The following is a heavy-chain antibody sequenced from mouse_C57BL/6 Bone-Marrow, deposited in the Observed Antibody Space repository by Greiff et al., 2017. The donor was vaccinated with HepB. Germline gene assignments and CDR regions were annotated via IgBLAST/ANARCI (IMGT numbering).Heavy chain of an antibody. CDR1: GYTFTSYG. J-gene: IGHJ2*01. D-gene: IGHD2-1*01. CDR2: IYPRSGNT. Sequence: QVQLQQSGAELARPGASVKLSCKASGYTFTSYGISWVKQRTGQGLEWIGEIYPRSGNTYYNEKFKGKATLTADKSSSTAYMELRSLTSEDSAVYFCARSGKPGGNYYFDDWGQGTTLAVAS. V-gene: IGHV1-81*01. CDR3: ARSGKPGGNYYFDD.